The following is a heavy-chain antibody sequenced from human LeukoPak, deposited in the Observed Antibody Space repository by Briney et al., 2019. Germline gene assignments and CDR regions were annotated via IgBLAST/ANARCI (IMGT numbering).Heavy chain of an antibody. CDR1: GGSISSYY. D-gene: IGHD3-22*01. Sequence: SETLSLTCTVSGGSISSYYWSWIRQPPGKGLEWIGYIYYSGSTNYNPSLKSRVTISVDTSKNQFSLKLSSVTAADTAVYYCARLSLYDSSGYDYWGQGTLVTVSS. CDR2: IYYSGST. CDR3: ARLSLYDSSGYDY. J-gene: IGHJ4*02. V-gene: IGHV4-59*08.